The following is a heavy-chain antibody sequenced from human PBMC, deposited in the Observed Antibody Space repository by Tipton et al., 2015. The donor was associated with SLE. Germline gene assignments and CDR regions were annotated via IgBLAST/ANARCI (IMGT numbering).Heavy chain of an antibody. CDR3: VRDIGAFDI. V-gene: IGHV3-23*03. CDR2: VYSGGNT. CDR1: GFMFTNYA. J-gene: IGHJ3*02. D-gene: IGHD3-3*01. Sequence: SLRLSCAASGFMFTNYAMSWVRQAPGKGLEWVSAVYSGGNTYYGDSVKGRFTISRDNSKNTVHLQMNSLRVEDTAVYYCVRDIGAFDIWGQGTVVTVSS.